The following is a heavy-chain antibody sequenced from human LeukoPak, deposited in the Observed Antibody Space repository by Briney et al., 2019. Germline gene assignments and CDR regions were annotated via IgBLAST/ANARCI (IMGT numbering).Heavy chain of an antibody. Sequence: GASVKVSFKASGYTFTSYGISWVRQAPGQGLEWMGWISAYNGNTNYAQKLQGRVTMTTDTSTSTAYMELRSLRSDDTAVYYCAGETYDFWSGPWGQGTLVTVSS. J-gene: IGHJ5*02. CDR1: GYTFTSYG. CDR3: AGETYDFWSGP. CDR2: ISAYNGNT. D-gene: IGHD3-3*01. V-gene: IGHV1-18*01.